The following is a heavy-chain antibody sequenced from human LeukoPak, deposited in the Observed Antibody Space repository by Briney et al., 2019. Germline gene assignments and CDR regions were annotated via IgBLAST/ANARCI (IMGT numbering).Heavy chain of an antibody. CDR1: GYSFNSHH. J-gene: IGHJ4*02. CDR2: ISAYNGNT. Sequence: GASVKVSCKTSGYSFNSHHVHWVRQAPGQGLEWMGWISAYNGNTNYAQKLQGRITMTTDTSTNTAYMELRSLRSDDTAVYYCSRSGPGSCSGGSCYSNYWGQGTLVTVSS. CDR3: SRSGPGSCSGGSCYSNY. D-gene: IGHD2-15*01. V-gene: IGHV1-18*01.